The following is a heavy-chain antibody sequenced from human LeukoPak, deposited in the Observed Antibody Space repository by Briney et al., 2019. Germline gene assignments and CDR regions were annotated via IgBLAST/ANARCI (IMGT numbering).Heavy chain of an antibody. D-gene: IGHD2-2*02. J-gene: IGHJ2*01. V-gene: IGHV4-59*08. Sequence: PSETLSLICTVSGGSISSYYWSWIRQPPGKVLEWIGYIYYSGSTNYNPSLKSRVTISVDTSKNQFSLKLSSVTAADTAVYYCARLDGVPVRQYQLPYGSFNWYLDLWGRGTLVTVSS. CDR2: IYYSGST. CDR1: GGSISSYY. CDR3: ARLDGVPVRQYQLPYGSFNWYLDL.